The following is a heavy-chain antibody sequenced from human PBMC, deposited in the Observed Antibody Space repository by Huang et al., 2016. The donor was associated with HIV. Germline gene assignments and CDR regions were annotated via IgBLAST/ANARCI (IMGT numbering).Heavy chain of an antibody. Sequence: QVQVVESGGGLVKPGGSLRLSCAASGFTFSDHYMSWIRQAPGMGLEWVSNISDSGSTTYYADSVKGRFTISRDNAKKLVYLQMNSLRVDDTAVYFCARDKAWFDPWGQGTLVTVSS. V-gene: IGHV3-11*04. CDR3: ARDKAWFDP. J-gene: IGHJ5*02. CDR2: ISDSGSTT. CDR1: GFTFSDHY.